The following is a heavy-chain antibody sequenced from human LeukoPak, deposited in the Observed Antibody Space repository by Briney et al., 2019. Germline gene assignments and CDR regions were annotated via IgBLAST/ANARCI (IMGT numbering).Heavy chain of an antibody. CDR2: VYNSGST. CDR1: GGSVSDNNFF. J-gene: IGHJ4*02. CDR3: AGLEAHRPLDY. Sequence: SETLSLTCTVSGGSVSDNNFFWNWIRQPPGKGLEWIGYVYNSGSTNYNPALNSRVTISVDTSNNQFSLKLSSVIAADTAVYYCAGLEAHRPLDYWGQGTLVIVSS. V-gene: IGHV4-61*01.